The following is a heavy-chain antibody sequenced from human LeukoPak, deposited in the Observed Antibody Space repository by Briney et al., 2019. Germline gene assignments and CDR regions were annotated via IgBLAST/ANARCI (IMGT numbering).Heavy chain of an antibody. CDR2: IYYSGST. J-gene: IGHJ3*02. D-gene: IGHD4-17*01. CDR1: GGSISSGGYY. V-gene: IGHV4-31*03. Sequence: SETLSLTCTVSGGSISSGGYYWNWIRQHPGKGLEWIGYIYYSGSTYYNPSLKSRVTISVDTSKNQFSLKLSSVTAADTAVYYCAREKTDYGEKGGAFDIWGQGTMVTVSS. CDR3: AREKTDYGEKGGAFDI.